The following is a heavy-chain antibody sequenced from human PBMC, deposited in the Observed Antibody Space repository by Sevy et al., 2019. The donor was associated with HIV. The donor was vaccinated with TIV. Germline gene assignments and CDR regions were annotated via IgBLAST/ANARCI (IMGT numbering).Heavy chain of an antibody. Sequence: GGSLRLSCAASGFTFSSYGMHWVRQAPGKGLEWVAVISYDGSNKYYADSVKGRFTISRDNSKNTLYLQMNSLRAEDTAVYYCAKVDAMVRGGMDYWGQGTLVTVSS. CDR2: ISYDGSNK. CDR3: AKVDAMVRGGMDY. CDR1: GFTFSSYG. J-gene: IGHJ4*02. D-gene: IGHD3-10*01. V-gene: IGHV3-30*18.